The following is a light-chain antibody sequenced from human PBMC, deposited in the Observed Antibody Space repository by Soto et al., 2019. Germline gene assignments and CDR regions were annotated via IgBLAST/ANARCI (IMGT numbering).Light chain of an antibody. V-gene: IGLV2-8*01. CDR3: SSYAGSNKDV. CDR1: SSDVGGYNS. Sequence: QPVLTQPPSASGSPGQSVTISCTGTSSDVGGYNSVSWYQQHPGKAPKLMIFEVNKRPSGVPDRFSGSKSGNTASLTVSGLQAEDEADYYCSSYAGSNKDVFGTGTKLTVL. CDR2: EVN. J-gene: IGLJ1*01.